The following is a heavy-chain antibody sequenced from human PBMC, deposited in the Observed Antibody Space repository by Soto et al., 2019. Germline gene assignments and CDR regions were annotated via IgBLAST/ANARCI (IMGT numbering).Heavy chain of an antibody. CDR1: GFTFSSYA. Sequence: GGSLGLYCAASGFTFSSYAMRWVRQAPGKGLEWVSAISGSGGSKYYADSVKGRFTISIDNSKNTLYLQMNSLRAEDTAVYYCAKGVACGGGCYSLSGIDVWGQGTTVTVSS. CDR3: AKGVACGGGCYSLSGIDV. J-gene: IGHJ6*02. V-gene: IGHV3-23*01. CDR2: ISGSGGSK. D-gene: IGHD2-21*02.